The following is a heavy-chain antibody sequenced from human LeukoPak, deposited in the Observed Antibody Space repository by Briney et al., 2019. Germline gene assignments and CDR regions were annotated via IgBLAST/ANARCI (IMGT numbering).Heavy chain of an antibody. D-gene: IGHD5-18*01. J-gene: IGHJ6*03. Sequence: GGSLRLSCAASGFTFTDYYMSWIRQAPGKGLEWVSYISSSGTTIYYADSVKGRFTISRDNSKNTLYLQMNSLRAEDTAVYYCAREYSYGTYYYYYMDVWGKGTTVTVSS. V-gene: IGHV3-11*04. CDR2: ISSSGTTI. CDR1: GFTFTDYY. CDR3: AREYSYGTYYYYYMDV.